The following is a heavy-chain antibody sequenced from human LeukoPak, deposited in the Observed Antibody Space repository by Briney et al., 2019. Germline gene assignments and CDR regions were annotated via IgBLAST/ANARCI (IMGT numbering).Heavy chain of an antibody. CDR3: LRYCSGGSCYSGGY. CDR2: ITPTGGNT. CDR1: GFTFSTYA. D-gene: IGHD2-15*01. Sequence: GGSLRLSCAASGFTFSTYAMSWVRQAPGKGLEWVSAITPTGGNTHYADSVKGRFTISRDTSKNTQFLQMNSLRAEDTAVYYCLRYCSGGSCYSGGYWGQGTLVTVSS. J-gene: IGHJ4*02. V-gene: IGHV3-23*01.